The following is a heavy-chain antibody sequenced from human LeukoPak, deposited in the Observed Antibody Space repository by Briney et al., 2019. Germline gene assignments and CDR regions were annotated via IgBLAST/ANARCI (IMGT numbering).Heavy chain of an antibody. V-gene: IGHV3-64*01. CDR3: ARDDSIYYYGSGSYYEGYYFDY. CDR2: ISSNGGKT. D-gene: IGHD3-10*01. Sequence: GGSLRLSCAASGFTFTSHYMHWVRQTPGKGLEYVSAISSNGGKTHYTNSVKGRFTISRDNSKNTVYLQMGSLSTEDTAVYYCARDDSIYYYGSGSYYEGYYFDYWGQGTLVTVSS. J-gene: IGHJ4*02. CDR1: GFTFTSHY.